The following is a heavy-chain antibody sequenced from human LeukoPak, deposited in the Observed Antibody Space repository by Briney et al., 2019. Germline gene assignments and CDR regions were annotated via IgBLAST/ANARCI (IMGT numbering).Heavy chain of an antibody. CDR1: GFTFTNNG. Sequence: GGSLRLSCAASGFTFTNNGMHWVRQAPGKGLEWVAIISYDGSNKVYADSVKGRFTISRDTSKNTLYLQMNSLRAEDTAVYYCAKEDTGGWYFIDVWGQGTTVTVSS. D-gene: IGHD6-19*01. V-gene: IGHV3-30*18. J-gene: IGHJ6*02. CDR3: AKEDTGGWYFIDV. CDR2: ISYDGSNK.